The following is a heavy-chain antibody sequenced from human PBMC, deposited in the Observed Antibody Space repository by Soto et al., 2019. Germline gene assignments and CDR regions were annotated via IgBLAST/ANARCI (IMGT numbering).Heavy chain of an antibody. D-gene: IGHD3-10*01. CDR3: ASKTKKPELGLNY. V-gene: IGHV1-8*02. J-gene: IGHJ4*02. CDR1: GYTFTSYD. Sequence: ASVKVSCKASGYTFTSYDINWVRQATGQGLEWMGWMNPNSGNTGYAQKFQGKVTMIRNTSISTAYMEVRSLRSEDTAVYYCASKTKKPELGLNYWGQGTLVTVSS. CDR2: MNPNSGNT.